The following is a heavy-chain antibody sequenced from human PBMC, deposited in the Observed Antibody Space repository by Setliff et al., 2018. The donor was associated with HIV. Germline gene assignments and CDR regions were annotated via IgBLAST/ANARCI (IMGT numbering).Heavy chain of an antibody. Sequence: GASVKVSCKASGYTFTSYDINWVRQATGQGLEWMGWMNPESGNTGYAQKFQGRVTITRDTSASTAYMELSSLRSEDTAVYYCARVYGYDSSGYVDYWGQGTLVTVSS. CDR2: MNPESGNT. CDR3: ARVYGYDSSGYVDY. V-gene: IGHV1-8*01. D-gene: IGHD3-22*01. J-gene: IGHJ4*02. CDR1: GYTFTSYD.